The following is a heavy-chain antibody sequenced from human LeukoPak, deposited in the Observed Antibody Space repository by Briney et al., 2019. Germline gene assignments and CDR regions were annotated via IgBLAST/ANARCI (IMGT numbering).Heavy chain of an antibody. CDR1: GYTFIDYY. CDR2: INPSGGST. D-gene: IGHD2-8*01. J-gene: IGHJ4*02. V-gene: IGHV1-46*01. Sequence: ASVKVSCKASGYTFIDYYVNWVRQAPGQGPEWMGMINPSGGSTTYAQRFQGRVTMTRDMSTSTVFMELSSLRSEDTAVYYCARALIGYYFDYWGQGTLVTVSS. CDR3: ARALIGYYFDY.